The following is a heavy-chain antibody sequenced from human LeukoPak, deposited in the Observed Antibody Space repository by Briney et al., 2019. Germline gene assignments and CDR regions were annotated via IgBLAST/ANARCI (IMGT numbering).Heavy chain of an antibody. V-gene: IGHV3-30-3*01. J-gene: IGHJ4*02. CDR2: ISYDGSNK. CDR3: ASPPYSSGWYGGGYYFDY. Sequence: GRSLRLSCAASGFTFSSYAMHWVRQAPGKGLEWVAVISYDGSNKYYADSVKGRFTISRDNSKNTLYLQMNSLRAEDTAVYYCASPPYSSGWYGGGYYFDYWGQGTLVTVSS. CDR1: GFTFSSYA. D-gene: IGHD6-19*01.